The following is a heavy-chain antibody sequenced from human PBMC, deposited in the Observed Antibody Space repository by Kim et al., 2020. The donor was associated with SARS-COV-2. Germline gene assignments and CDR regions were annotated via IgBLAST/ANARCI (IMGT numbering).Heavy chain of an antibody. CDR3: TSEFGEFEYYYDSSGYYPFDY. CDR1: GFTFGDYA. D-gene: IGHD3-22*01. V-gene: IGHV3-49*03. Sequence: GGSLRLSCTASGFTFGDYAMSWFRQAPGKGLEWVGFIRSKAYGGTTEYAASVKGRFTISRDDSKSIAYLQMNSLKTEDTAVYYCTSEFGEFEYYYDSSGYYPFDYWGQGTLVTVSS. CDR2: IRSKAYGGTT. J-gene: IGHJ4*02.